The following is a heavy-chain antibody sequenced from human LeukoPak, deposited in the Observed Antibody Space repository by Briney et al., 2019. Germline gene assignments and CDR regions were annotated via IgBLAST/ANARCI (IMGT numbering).Heavy chain of an antibody. CDR1: GFTFSDYY. CDR2: ISSSSSYT. J-gene: IGHJ4*02. CDR3: ARVPGTGYCSGGSCEIDY. V-gene: IGHV3-11*05. Sequence: GGSLRLSCAASGFTFSDYYMSWIRQAPGKGLEWVSYISSSSSYTNYADSVKDRFTISRDNAKNSLYLQMNSLRAEDTAVYYCARVPGTGYCSGGSCEIDYWGQGTLVTVSS. D-gene: IGHD2-15*01.